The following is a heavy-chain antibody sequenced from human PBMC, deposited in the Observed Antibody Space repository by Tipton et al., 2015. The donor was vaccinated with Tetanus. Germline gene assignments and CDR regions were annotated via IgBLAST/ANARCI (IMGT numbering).Heavy chain of an antibody. CDR3: ARIHDYWSGYFDF. CDR2: ILYEKST. D-gene: IGHD3-3*01. Sequence: TLSLTCSVSGGSVNSGTYYWSWVRQPPGKGLEYLGYILYEKSTHFNPSLQSRLSMSGDPVKNQFSLRLTSVTAADTAVYYCARIHDYWSGYFDFWGQGTPVTVSP. V-gene: IGHV4-61*01. CDR1: GGSVNSGTYY. J-gene: IGHJ4*02.